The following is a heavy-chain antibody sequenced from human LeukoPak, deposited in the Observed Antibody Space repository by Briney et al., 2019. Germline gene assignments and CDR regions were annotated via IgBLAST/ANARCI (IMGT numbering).Heavy chain of an antibody. CDR1: GFNFNTYN. CDR3: ARGNWNDEGFFDF. D-gene: IGHD1-1*01. CDR2: ISDRSDYI. V-gene: IGHV3-21*01. Sequence: GGSLRLSCAASGFNFNTYNMNWVRQAAGKGREWVSSISDRSDYIYYSDPLRGRFSISRDNANNSLYLRINGLRAEDTAIYYCARGNWNDEGFFDFWGQGILVTVSS. J-gene: IGHJ4*02.